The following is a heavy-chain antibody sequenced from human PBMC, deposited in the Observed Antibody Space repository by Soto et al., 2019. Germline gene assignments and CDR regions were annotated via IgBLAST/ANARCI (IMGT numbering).Heavy chain of an antibody. D-gene: IGHD1-26*01. CDR3: AHRHFGGVGAVFDP. Sequence: QITLKESGPTLVKPTQTLTLTCTFSGFSLSTSGVGVGWIRQPPGKALEWLALIYWDDDKRYSPSLKSRLTITKDTSINQVVLIMTNMDPVDTATYYCAHRHFGGVGAVFDPWGQGTQVTVSS. V-gene: IGHV2-5*02. CDR1: GFSLSTSGVG. CDR2: IYWDDDK. J-gene: IGHJ5*02.